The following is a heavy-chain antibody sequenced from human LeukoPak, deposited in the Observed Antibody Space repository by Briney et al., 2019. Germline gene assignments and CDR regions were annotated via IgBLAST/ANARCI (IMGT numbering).Heavy chain of an antibody. CDR1: LXSTTSNF. Sequence: SETLSLTFTVSLXSTTSNFWSWVRQPPGKGLEWIGEIHRSGSPNYNPSLQSRVTISIDRSRNQIVLELSSVTAADTAVYYCAREILGGFNPGAYWGQGTLVTVSS. V-gene: IGHV4-4*02. D-gene: IGHD1-14*01. CDR2: IHRSGSP. J-gene: IGHJ4*02. CDR3: AREILGGFNPGAY.